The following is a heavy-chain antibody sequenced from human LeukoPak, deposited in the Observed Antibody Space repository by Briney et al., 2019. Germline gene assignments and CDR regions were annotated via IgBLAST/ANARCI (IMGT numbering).Heavy chain of an antibody. CDR3: AKDGDSSGPRGNWFDP. D-gene: IGHD6-19*01. CDR1: GFTFSSYG. Sequence: GGSLRLSCAASGFTFSSYGMHWVRQAPGKGLEWVAVIWYDGSNKYYADPVKGRFTISRDNSKNTLFLQMNSLRAEDTAVYYCAKDGDSSGPRGNWFDPWGQGTLVTVSS. V-gene: IGHV3-33*06. J-gene: IGHJ5*02. CDR2: IWYDGSNK.